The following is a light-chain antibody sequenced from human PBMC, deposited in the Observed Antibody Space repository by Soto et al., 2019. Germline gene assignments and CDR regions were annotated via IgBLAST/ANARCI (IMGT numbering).Light chain of an antibody. CDR2: DAS. CDR3: QQRSNWPWT. J-gene: IGKJ1*01. CDR1: PSVSSY. Sequence: EIVLTQSPATLSLSPGERATLSCRASPSVSSYLAWYQQKAGQAPRLLIYDASNRATGIPARFSGSGSGTDLTLTISSLEPEEFAVYYCQQRSNWPWTFGQGTKVAIK. V-gene: IGKV3-11*01.